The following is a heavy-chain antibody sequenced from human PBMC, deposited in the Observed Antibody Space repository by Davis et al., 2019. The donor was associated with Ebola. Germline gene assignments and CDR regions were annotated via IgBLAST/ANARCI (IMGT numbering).Heavy chain of an antibody. J-gene: IGHJ5*02. Sequence: PSETLSLTCTVSGESTSSGSYFWSWIRQPAGKGLEWIGHVYTNGHTSYNPSLKSRVTISVDTSMNQFSLNLSSVTAADTAVYYCARFVVAGTVGWLDPWGQGTLVTVSS. CDR1: GESTSSGSYF. CDR2: VYTNGHT. V-gene: IGHV4-61*09. CDR3: ARFVVAGTVGWLDP. D-gene: IGHD6-19*01.